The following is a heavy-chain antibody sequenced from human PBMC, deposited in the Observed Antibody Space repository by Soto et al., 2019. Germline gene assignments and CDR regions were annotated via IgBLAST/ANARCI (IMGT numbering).Heavy chain of an antibody. CDR3: ARDPQWLVGNNAFDI. CDR1: NGSISGFY. CDR2: IHYSGRT. V-gene: IGHV4-59*12. D-gene: IGHD6-19*01. Sequence: PSGTLSLTCSVSNGSISGFYWTWIRQPPGKILEWIGYIHYSGRTDYNPSLTSRATMSVDTSKNQFSLNLKSITAADTAVYYCARDPQWLVGNNAFDIWGQGTMVT. J-gene: IGHJ3*02.